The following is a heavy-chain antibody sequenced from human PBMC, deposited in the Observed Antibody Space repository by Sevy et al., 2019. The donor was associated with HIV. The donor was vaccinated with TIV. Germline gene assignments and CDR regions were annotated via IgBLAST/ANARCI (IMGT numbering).Heavy chain of an antibody. D-gene: IGHD2-15*01. CDR3: ARGHGDYCTAVSCYPDDGMDV. Sequence: SETLSLTCTVSGDSISSYYWSWIRQPAGKGLEWIGRIYTTGSTNYNPSLNSRVTMSVDTSKNQFSLKLTSVTAADTAVYDCARGHGDYCTAVSCYPDDGMDVWGQGTTVTVSS. J-gene: IGHJ6*02. CDR2: IYTTGST. CDR1: GDSISSYY. V-gene: IGHV4-4*07.